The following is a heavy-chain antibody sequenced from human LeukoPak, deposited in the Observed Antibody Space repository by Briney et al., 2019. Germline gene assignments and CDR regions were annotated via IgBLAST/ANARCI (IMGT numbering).Heavy chain of an antibody. CDR3: ARGLSMIVVVVHDWYFNL. V-gene: IGHV4-39*01. CDR1: GGSISSSSYY. J-gene: IGHJ2*01. CDR2: IYYSRST. Sequence: PSETLSLTCTVSGGSISSSSYYWGWIRQPPGKGLEWIGNIYYSRSTHYSPSLKSRVTISVDTSKNQFSLKLSSVTAADTAVYYCARGLSMIVVVVHDWYFNLWGRGTLVTVSS. D-gene: IGHD3-22*01.